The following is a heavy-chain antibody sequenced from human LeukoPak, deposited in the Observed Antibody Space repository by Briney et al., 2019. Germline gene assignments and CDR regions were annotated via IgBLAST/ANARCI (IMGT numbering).Heavy chain of an antibody. V-gene: IGHV3-23*01. D-gene: IGHD3-22*01. J-gene: IGHJ4*02. CDR2: ISDSGGST. CDR3: AKEAGFSSSWYFDY. CDR1: GFTFSSDA. Sequence: GGSLRLSCAASGFTFSSDAMSWVRQAPGKGLEWVSGISDSGGSTYYADSVKGRFTISRDNSKNTLYLQMNSLRAEDTAVYYCAKEAGFSSSWYFDYWGQGTLVTVSS.